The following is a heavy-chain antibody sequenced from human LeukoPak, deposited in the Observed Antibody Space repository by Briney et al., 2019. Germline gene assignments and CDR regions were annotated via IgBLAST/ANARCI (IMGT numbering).Heavy chain of an antibody. CDR3: ARRYSTYWYDY. J-gene: IGHJ4*02. CDR2: VLYHGDT. D-gene: IGHD6-13*01. Sequence: TSETLSLTCTVSGGSISSSSYQWGWIRQPPGKGLEWIGNVLYHGDTYYSPSLKSRVTISVDTSNDQFSLKLSSVTAADTAVYYCARRYSTYWYDYWGQGTLVTVSS. V-gene: IGHV4-39*01. CDR1: GGSISSSSYQ.